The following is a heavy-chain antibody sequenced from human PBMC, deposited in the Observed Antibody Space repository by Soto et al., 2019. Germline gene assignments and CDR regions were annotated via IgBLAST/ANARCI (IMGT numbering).Heavy chain of an antibody. CDR2: ISGSGGST. CDR1: GFTFSSYA. J-gene: IGHJ2*01. D-gene: IGHD1-26*01. CDR3: AKGGGIVGAISYWYFDL. Sequence: EVQLLESGGGLVQPGGSLRLSCAASGFTFSSYAMSWVRQAPGKGLEWVSAISGSGGSTYYADSVKGRFTISRDNSKNTLYLQMNSLRAEDTAVYYCAKGGGIVGAISYWYFDLWGRVTLVTVSS. V-gene: IGHV3-23*01.